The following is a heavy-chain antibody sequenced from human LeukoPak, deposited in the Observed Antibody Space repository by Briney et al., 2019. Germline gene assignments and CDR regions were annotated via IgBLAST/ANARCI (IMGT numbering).Heavy chain of an antibody. D-gene: IGHD1-26*01. J-gene: IGHJ2*01. Sequence: PGGSLRLSCAASGVTLGTYAMSWARQAPGKGLEWVSGISSSGSGGNTYYADSVKGRFTISRDSSKNTLFLHMNTLRAEDTAIYYCANDRTVGASYWYFDLWGRGTLVTVSS. CDR3: ANDRTVGASYWYFDL. V-gene: IGHV3-23*01. CDR1: GVTLGTYA. CDR2: ISSSGSGGNT.